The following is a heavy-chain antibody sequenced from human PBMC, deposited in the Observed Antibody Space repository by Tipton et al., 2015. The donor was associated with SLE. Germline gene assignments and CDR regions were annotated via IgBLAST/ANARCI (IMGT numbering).Heavy chain of an antibody. D-gene: IGHD3-16*01. CDR3: ARERGIVGDPFDY. V-gene: IGHV3-21*01. CDR2: ITHSSNYI. CDR1: GFTFSSYS. J-gene: IGHJ4*02. Sequence: GSLRLSCAASGFTFSSYSMNWVRRAPGKGLEWVSSITHSSNYIFYADSLKGRFTISRDNAKNSLYLQMNSLRAEDTAVYYCARERGIVGDPFDYWGQGTLVTVSS.